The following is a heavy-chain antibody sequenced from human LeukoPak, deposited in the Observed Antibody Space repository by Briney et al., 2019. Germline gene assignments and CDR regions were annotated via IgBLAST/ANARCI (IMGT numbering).Heavy chain of an antibody. CDR2: IGSSGGSI. CDR1: GFTFNDYY. CDR3: VRGRTSGSSWPFDY. Sequence: GGSLRLSCAASGFTFNDYYMSWIRQAPGKGLEWISYIGSSGGSINYADSVKGRFAISRDNAKNSLSLQMNSLRAEDTAVYYCVRGRTSGSSWPFDYWGQGTLVTVSS. D-gene: IGHD6-13*01. J-gene: IGHJ4*02. V-gene: IGHV3-11*04.